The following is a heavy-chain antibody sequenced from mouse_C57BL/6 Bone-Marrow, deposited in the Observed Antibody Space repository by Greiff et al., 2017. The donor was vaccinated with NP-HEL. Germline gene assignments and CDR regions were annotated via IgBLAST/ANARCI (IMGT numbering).Heavy chain of an antibody. Sequence: QVQLQQPGTELVKPGASVKLSCKASGYTSTSYWMHWVKQRPGQGLEWIGNINPSNGGTNYNEKFKSKATLTVDKSSSTAYMQLSSLTSEDSAVYYCARGGSSYRYWYFDVWGTGTTVTVSS. D-gene: IGHD1-1*01. J-gene: IGHJ1*03. V-gene: IGHV1-53*01. CDR3: ARGGSSYRYWYFDV. CDR2: INPSNGGT. CDR1: GYTSTSYW.